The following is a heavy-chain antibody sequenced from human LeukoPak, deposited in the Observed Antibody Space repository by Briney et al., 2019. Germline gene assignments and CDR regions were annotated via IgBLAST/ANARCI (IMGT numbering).Heavy chain of an antibody. CDR2: ISGSGGTT. Sequence: PGGSLRLSCAASGFTVISNYMNWVRQAPGKGLEWVSVISGSGGTTYYADSVKGRFTISRDNSQNTLYLQMNSLRADDTAVYYCAKPTSDWGQGTLVTVSS. CDR3: AKPTSD. J-gene: IGHJ4*02. V-gene: IGHV3-23*01. D-gene: IGHD6-6*01. CDR1: GFTVISNY.